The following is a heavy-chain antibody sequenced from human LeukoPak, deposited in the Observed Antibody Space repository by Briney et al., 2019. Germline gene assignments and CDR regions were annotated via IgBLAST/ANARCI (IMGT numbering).Heavy chain of an antibody. Sequence: SVKVSCKASGYTFTGYYMHWVRQAPGQGLEWMGRIIPILGIANYAQKFQGRVTITADKSTSTAYMELSSLRSEDTAVYYCARGPSYYYGSGSKNPQDYWGQGTLVTVSS. D-gene: IGHD3-10*01. CDR2: IIPILGIA. CDR3: ARGPSYYYGSGSKNPQDY. V-gene: IGHV1-69*02. J-gene: IGHJ4*02. CDR1: GYTFTGYY.